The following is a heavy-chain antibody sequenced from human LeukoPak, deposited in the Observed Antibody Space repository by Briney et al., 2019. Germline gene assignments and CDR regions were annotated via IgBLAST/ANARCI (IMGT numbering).Heavy chain of an antibody. Sequence: PGRSLRLSCAASGFTFSSYAMHWVRQAPGKGLEWVTVISYDGSNKYYADSVKGRFTISRGNSKNTLFLQMDSLGADDTAVYYCARGGPMSHSPIGYWGQGTLVSVSS. V-gene: IGHV3-30-3*01. CDR2: ISYDGSNK. CDR1: GFTFSSYA. D-gene: IGHD3-22*01. J-gene: IGHJ4*02. CDR3: ARGGPMSHSPIGY.